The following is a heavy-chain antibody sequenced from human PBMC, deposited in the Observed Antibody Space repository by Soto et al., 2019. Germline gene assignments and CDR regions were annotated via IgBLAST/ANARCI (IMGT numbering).Heavy chain of an antibody. CDR3: ARVKGIAVAGPTWFDH. J-gene: IGHJ5*02. V-gene: IGHV1-69*02. D-gene: IGHD6-19*01. CDR2: IIPILGIA. CDR1: GGTFSSYT. Sequence: GASVKVSCKASGGTFSSYTISWVRQAPGQGLEWMGRIIPILGIANYAQKFQGRVTITADKSTSTAYMELSSLRSEDTAVYYCARVKGIAVAGPTWFDHWGQGTLVT.